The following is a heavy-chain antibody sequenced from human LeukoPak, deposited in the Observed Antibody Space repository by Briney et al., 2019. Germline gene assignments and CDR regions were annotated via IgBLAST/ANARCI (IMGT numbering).Heavy chain of an antibody. CDR1: GGSFSDYY. Sequence: PSETLSLTCAVYGGSFSDYYWSWIRQPPGKGLEWIGEINHSGNPNDNPSLMSRVTISVDTSKNQISLKLSSVTAADTAVYYCARARHIVVVTASRLNTPLFFDYWGQGTLVTVSS. CDR2: INHSGNP. D-gene: IGHD2-21*02. CDR3: ARARHIVVVTASRLNTPLFFDY. J-gene: IGHJ4*02. V-gene: IGHV4-34*01.